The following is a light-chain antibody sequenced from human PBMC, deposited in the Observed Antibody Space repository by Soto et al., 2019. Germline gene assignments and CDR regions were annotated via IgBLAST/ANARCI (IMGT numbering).Light chain of an antibody. Sequence: QSALTQPPSASGSPGQSVTISCTGNSNDVGHSSFISWYQQHPGKGPKLIIYEVSKRRSGVPDCFSGSKSGNTASLGVAGLQDEDEADYFCNAQADNGKHVFGTGTKLTVL. V-gene: IGLV2-8*01. CDR2: EVS. CDR1: SNDVGHSSF. J-gene: IGLJ1*01. CDR3: NAQADNGKHV.